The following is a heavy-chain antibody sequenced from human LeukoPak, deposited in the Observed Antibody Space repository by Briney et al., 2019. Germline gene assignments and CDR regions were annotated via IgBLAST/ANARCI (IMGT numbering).Heavy chain of an antibody. CDR1: GYSITTNYY. CDR2: VYHNGET. CDR3: ARFVVIAILRYFDY. Sequence: SETLSLTCTVSGYSITTNYYWAWIRQSPGTGLEWIGSVYHNGETYYNPSLKSRVIISVDTSKNQFSLKLSSVTAADTAVYYCARFVVIAILRYFDYWGQGTLVTVSS. J-gene: IGHJ4*02. V-gene: IGHV4-38-2*02. D-gene: IGHD2-21*01.